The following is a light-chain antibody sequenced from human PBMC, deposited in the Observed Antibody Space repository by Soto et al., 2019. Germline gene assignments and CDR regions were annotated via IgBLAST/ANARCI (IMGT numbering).Light chain of an antibody. CDR1: SSNIGAGYD. CDR3: QSYDTSLSAWV. Sequence: QAVVTQPPSVSGAPGQRVTISCTGSSSNIGAGYDVHWYQQLPGTAPKLLIFGNSNRPSGVPDRFSGSKSGTSASLAITGLQPEDEADYYCQSYDTSLSAWVFGGGTQLTVL. J-gene: IGLJ3*02. CDR2: GNS. V-gene: IGLV1-40*01.